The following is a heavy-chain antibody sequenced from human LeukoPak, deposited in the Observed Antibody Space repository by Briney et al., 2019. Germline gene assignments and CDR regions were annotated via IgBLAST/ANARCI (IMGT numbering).Heavy chain of an antibody. Sequence: GGPLRLSCAASGFTFSSYAMSWVRQAPGKGLEWVSAISGSGGSTYYADSVKGRFTISRDNSKNTLYLQMNSLRAEDTAVYYCARVGSSGLKAFDIWGQGTMVTVSS. CDR2: ISGSGGST. V-gene: IGHV3-23*01. CDR3: ARVGSSGLKAFDI. D-gene: IGHD6-19*01. CDR1: GFTFSSYA. J-gene: IGHJ3*02.